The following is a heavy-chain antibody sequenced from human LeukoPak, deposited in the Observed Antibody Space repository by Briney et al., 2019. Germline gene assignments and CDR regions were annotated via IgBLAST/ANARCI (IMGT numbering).Heavy chain of an antibody. CDR2: IYYSGST. V-gene: IGHV4-59*08. D-gene: IGHD3-22*01. J-gene: IGHJ3*02. CDR3: ARRIPTYYYDSSGYRRWAFDI. CDR1: GGSISSYY. Sequence: WETLSLTCTVSGGSISSYYRSWIRQPPGKGLEWIGYIYYSGSTNYNPSLKSRVTISVDTSKNQFSLKLSSVTAADTAVYYCARRIPTYYYDSSGYRRWAFDIWGQGTMLTVSS.